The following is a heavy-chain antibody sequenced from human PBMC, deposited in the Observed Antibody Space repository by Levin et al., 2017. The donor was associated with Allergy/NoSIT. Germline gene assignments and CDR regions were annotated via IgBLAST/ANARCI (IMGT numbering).Heavy chain of an antibody. CDR3: ARGDAVVVPAAIQDGEYYYYYYGMDV. D-gene: IGHD2-2*02. Sequence: GGSLRLSCAASGFTFSSYDMHWVRQATGKGLEWVSAIGTAGDTYYPGSVKGRFTISRENAKNSLYLQMNSLRAGDTAVYYCARGDAVVVPAAIQDGEYYYYYYGMDVWGQGTTVTVSS. J-gene: IGHJ6*02. CDR1: GFTFSSYD. V-gene: IGHV3-13*01. CDR2: IGTAGDT.